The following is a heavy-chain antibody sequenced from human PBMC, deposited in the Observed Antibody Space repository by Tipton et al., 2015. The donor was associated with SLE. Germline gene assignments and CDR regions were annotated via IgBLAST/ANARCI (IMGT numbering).Heavy chain of an antibody. CDR1: GGSISSGSYY. CDR3: ATIAAADSFDY. V-gene: IGHV4-61*02. D-gene: IGHD6-13*01. CDR2: IYTSGST. Sequence: GLVKPSEALSLTCTVSGGSISSGSYYWSWIRQPAGKGLEWIGRIYTSGSTNYNPSLKSRVTISVDTSKNQFSLKLTSVTAADTAVYYCATIAAADSFDYWGQGTLVTVSS. J-gene: IGHJ4*02.